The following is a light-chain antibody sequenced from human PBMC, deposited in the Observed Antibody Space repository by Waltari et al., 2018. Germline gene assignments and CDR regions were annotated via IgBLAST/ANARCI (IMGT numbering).Light chain of an antibody. Sequence: DIQMTRSPSTLSASVGDTVSITCRASQSINRWLAWYQQKPGKAPNRLIYRASTLESGVPSRFSGSESGAEFTLTISSLQPDDFATYYCQQYSDDWTFGQGTKVEIK. CDR3: QQYSDDWT. J-gene: IGKJ1*01. V-gene: IGKV1-5*03. CDR1: QSINRW. CDR2: RAS.